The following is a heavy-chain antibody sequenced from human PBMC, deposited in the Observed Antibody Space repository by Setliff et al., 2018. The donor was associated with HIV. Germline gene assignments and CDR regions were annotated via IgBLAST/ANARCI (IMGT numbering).Heavy chain of an antibody. V-gene: IGHV3-30*04. Sequence: AGGSLRLSCAASGFTFNAYSIHWARQAPGKGLEWVAVISDDGGQTYYAGSVEGRFTIFRDNSKDTMYLQMHSLRGDDTAIYYCAREKGNTPTAYYLDYWGQGTLVTVSS. CDR3: AREKGNTPTAYYLDY. CDR1: GFTFNAYS. CDR2: ISDDGGQT. J-gene: IGHJ4*02. D-gene: IGHD3-10*01.